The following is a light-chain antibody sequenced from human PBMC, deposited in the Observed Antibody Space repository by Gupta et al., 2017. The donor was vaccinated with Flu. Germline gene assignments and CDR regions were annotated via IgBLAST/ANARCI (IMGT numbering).Light chain of an antibody. Sequence: EIVLTQSPATLSLSPGERATLSCRASQSVSSYLAWYQQKPGQAPRLLIYDASNRATGIPARFSGSGSGTDXTLTISXREPEDFAVYYCQQRSNWPPDTFGXGTKLEIK. CDR2: DAS. CDR3: QQRSNWPPDT. J-gene: IGKJ2*01. CDR1: QSVSSY. V-gene: IGKV3-11*01.